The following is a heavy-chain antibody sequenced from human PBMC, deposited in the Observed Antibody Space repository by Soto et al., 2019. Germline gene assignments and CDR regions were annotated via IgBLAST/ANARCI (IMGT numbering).Heavy chain of an antibody. CDR1: GFTFSSYA. CDR3: AREVVLNSGSYDAFDI. J-gene: IGHJ3*02. D-gene: IGHD1-26*01. Sequence: GGSLRLSCAASGFTFSSYAMHWVRQAPGKGLEWVAVISYDGSNKYYADSVKGRFTISRDNSKNTLYLQMNSLRAEDTAVYYCAREVVLNSGSYDAFDIWGQGTMVTVSS. CDR2: ISYDGSNK. V-gene: IGHV3-30*04.